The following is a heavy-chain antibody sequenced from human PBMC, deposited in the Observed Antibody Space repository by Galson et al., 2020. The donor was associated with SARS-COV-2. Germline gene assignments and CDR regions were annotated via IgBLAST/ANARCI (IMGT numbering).Heavy chain of an antibody. Sequence: SETLSLTCTVSGDSISSTPYYWGWIRQTPGKGLDWIASIYYRGTPYYNPSLSSRVTISLDRPNNQLSLQLTSVTAADTAIYYCARSPWGGGGFFFDSWGQGDLVIVSS. V-gene: IGHV4-39*07. J-gene: IGHJ4*02. D-gene: IGHD3-10*01. CDR3: ARSPWGGGGFFFDS. CDR2: IYYRGTP. CDR1: GDSISSTPYY.